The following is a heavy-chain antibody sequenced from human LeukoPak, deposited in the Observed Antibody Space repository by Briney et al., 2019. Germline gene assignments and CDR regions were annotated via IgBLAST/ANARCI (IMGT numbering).Heavy chain of an antibody. Sequence: ASETLSLTCAVYGGSFSGYYWSWIRQPPGKGLEWIGEINHSGSTNYNPSLKSRVTISVDTSKNQFSLKLSSVTAADTAVYYCARGQLPDNHYYYGMDVWGQGTTVTVSS. CDR2: INHSGST. J-gene: IGHJ6*02. CDR1: GGSFSGYY. V-gene: IGHV4-34*01. CDR3: ARGQLPDNHYYYGMDV. D-gene: IGHD1-14*01.